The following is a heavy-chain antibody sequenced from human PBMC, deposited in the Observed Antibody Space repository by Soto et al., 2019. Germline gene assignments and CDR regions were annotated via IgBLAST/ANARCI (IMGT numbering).Heavy chain of an antibody. J-gene: IGHJ4*02. CDR2: IVVGSGNT. CDR3: AADLHYDILTGYYKAPVFDY. CDR1: GFTFTSSA. Sequence: SVKVSCKASGFTFTSSAVQWVRQARGQRLEWIGWIVVGSGNTNYAQKFQERVTITRDMSTSTAYMELSSLRSEDTAVYYCAADLHYDILTGYYKAPVFDYWGQGTLVTVSS. D-gene: IGHD3-9*01. V-gene: IGHV1-58*01.